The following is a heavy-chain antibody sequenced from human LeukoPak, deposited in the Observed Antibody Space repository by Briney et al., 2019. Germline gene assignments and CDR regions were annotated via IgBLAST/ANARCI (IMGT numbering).Heavy chain of an antibody. CDR3: ARGYSSGWYKWFDP. J-gene: IGHJ5*02. CDR2: IYTSGST. Sequence: SETLSLTCTVSGGSISNYYWSWIRQPAGKGLEWIGRIYTSGSTNYNPSLKSRVTMSVDTSKNQFSLKLSSVTAADTAVYYCARGYSSGWYKWFDPWGQGTLVTVSS. V-gene: IGHV4-4*07. CDR1: GGSISNYY. D-gene: IGHD6-19*01.